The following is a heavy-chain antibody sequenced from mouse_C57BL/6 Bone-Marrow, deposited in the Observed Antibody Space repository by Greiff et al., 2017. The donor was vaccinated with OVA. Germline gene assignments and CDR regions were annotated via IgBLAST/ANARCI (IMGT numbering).Heavy chain of an antibody. CDR2: IYPGDGDT. Sequence: QVQLQQSGPELVKPGASVKISCKASGYAFSSSWMNWVKQRPGKGLEWIGRIYPGDGDTNYNGKFKGKATLTADKSSSTAYMQLSSLTSEDSAVYFCVPRYYGSSYFDYWGQGTTLTVSS. V-gene: IGHV1-82*01. J-gene: IGHJ2*01. CDR1: GYAFSSSW. D-gene: IGHD1-1*01. CDR3: VPRYYGSSYFDY.